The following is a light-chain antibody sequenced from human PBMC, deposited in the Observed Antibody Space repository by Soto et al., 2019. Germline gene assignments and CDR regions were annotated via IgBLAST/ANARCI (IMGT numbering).Light chain of an antibody. Sequence: QSVLTQPPSVSGAPGQRVTISCTGSSSNIGAGYDVHWYQQLPGTAPKLLIYGNSNRPSGVPDRFSGSKSGTSASLAITGLEAEDEADYYCQACDSSRSVVFGGGTKVTVL. CDR3: QACDSSRSVV. CDR2: GNS. V-gene: IGLV1-40*01. CDR1: SSNIGAGYD. J-gene: IGLJ2*01.